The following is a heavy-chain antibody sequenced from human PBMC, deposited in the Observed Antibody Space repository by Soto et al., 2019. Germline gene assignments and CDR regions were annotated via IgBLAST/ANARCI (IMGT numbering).Heavy chain of an antibody. J-gene: IGHJ3*02. CDR1: GFTFSSYS. V-gene: IGHV3-21*01. CDR2: ISSSSSYI. D-gene: IGHD2-2*01. CDR3: ARDAADIVVVPAARGAFDI. Sequence: EVQLVESGGGLVKPGGSLRLSCAASGFTFSSYSMNWVRQAPGKGLEWVSSISSSSSYIYYADSVKGRFTISRDNAKNSLYLQMNSLRAEDTAVYYCARDAADIVVVPAARGAFDIWGQGTMVTVSS.